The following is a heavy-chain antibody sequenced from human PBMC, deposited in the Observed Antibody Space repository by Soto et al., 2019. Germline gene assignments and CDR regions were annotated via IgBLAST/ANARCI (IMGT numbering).Heavy chain of an antibody. CDR1: GGTFSSYA. CDR3: XXXXXXXXXXXXXXFXP. Sequence: QVQLVQSGAEVKKPGSSVXVXCKASGGTFSSYAISWVRQAPGQGLEWMGGIIPIFGTANYAQKFQGRVTITADESTSTAYMELSSLRSEDTAVYXXXXXXXXXXXXXXXXFXPWGQGTLVTVSS. J-gene: IGHJ5*02. V-gene: IGHV1-69*12. CDR2: IIPIFGTA.